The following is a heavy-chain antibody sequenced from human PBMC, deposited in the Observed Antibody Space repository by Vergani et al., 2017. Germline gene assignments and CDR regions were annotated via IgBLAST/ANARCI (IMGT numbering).Heavy chain of an antibody. Sequence: QVPLVESGGGVVQRGGSLRLSCATSGFTLSNYDMQWIRQGPGKGLEFVAFIQFDGSNQYYADSVKGRFTLSRDFSKNTLYLQMNSLRTDDAGTYYCAKHFRGWGIDYWGQGTQVIFSS. J-gene: IGHJ4*02. V-gene: IGHV3-30*02. D-gene: IGHD3-16*01. CDR1: GFTLSNYD. CDR3: AKHFRGWGIDY. CDR2: IQFDGSNQ.